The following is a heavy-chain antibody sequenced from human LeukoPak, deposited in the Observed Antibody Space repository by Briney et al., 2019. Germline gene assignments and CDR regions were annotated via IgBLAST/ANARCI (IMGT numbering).Heavy chain of an antibody. CDR2: IYYSGST. CDR3: ARELEEHDSSGTNSRAFDT. Sequence: SETLSLTCTVSGGSISSYYWSWIRQPPGKGLEWIGYIYYSGSTNYNPSLKSRVTISVDTSKNQFSLKLSSVTAADTAVYYCARELEEHDSSGTNSRAFDTWGQGTLVTVSS. D-gene: IGHD3-22*01. J-gene: IGHJ5*02. CDR1: GGSISSYY. V-gene: IGHV4-59*01.